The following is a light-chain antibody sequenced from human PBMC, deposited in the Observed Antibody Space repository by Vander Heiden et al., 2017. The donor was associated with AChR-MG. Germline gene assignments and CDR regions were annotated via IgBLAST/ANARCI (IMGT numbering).Light chain of an antibody. J-gene: IGLJ3*02. CDR2: NND. V-gene: IGLV1-47*02. CDR3: AAWDDSLSGLNWV. CDR1: SSNIGSNA. Sequence: QSVLTQPPSVSGTPGQRVTISCSGSSSNIGSNAVCWYQQVPGAAPKVLIYNNDQRPSGVPDRFSAAKSGTSASLAISGLRSEDEADYYCAAWDDSLSGLNWVFGGGTKLTVL.